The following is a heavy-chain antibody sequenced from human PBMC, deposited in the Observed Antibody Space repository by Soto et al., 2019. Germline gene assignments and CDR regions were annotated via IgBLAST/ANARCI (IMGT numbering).Heavy chain of an antibody. CDR1: GFTCSSYA. D-gene: IGHD2-2*01. CDR3: AREGCSSTSCYSYYYGMDV. CDR2: ISYDGSNK. Sequence: LRLSCAASGFTCSSYAMHWVRQAPGKGLEWVAVISYDGSNKYYADSVKGRFTISRDNSKNTLYLQMNSLRAEDTAVYYCAREGCSSTSCYSYYYGMDVWGQGTTVTVSS. V-gene: IGHV3-30-3*01. J-gene: IGHJ6*02.